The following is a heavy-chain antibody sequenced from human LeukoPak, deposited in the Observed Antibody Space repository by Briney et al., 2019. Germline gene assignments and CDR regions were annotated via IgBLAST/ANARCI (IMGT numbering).Heavy chain of an antibody. V-gene: IGHV3-48*04. Sequence: GGSLRLSCAASGFTFSSYSMNWVRQAPGKGLEWVSYISSSGNTIYYADSVKGRFTISRDNAKNSLYLQMNSLRAEDTAVYYCARKISGDGPDYWGQGTLVTVSS. CDR2: ISSSGNTI. J-gene: IGHJ4*02. D-gene: IGHD7-27*01. CDR1: GFTFSSYS. CDR3: ARKISGDGPDY.